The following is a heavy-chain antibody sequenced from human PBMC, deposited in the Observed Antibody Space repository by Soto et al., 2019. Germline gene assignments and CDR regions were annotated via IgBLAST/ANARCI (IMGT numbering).Heavy chain of an antibody. Sequence: GASVKVSCKASGYTLTGYAMHWGRQAPGQRLERMGWINAGNGNTKYSQKFQGRVTITRDTSASTAYMELSSLRSEDTAVYYCAVGIILPTVTTLMAYWGQGTLVPVSS. J-gene: IGHJ4*02. V-gene: IGHV1-3*01. CDR3: AVGIILPTVTTLMAY. D-gene: IGHD4-17*01. CDR2: INAGNGNT. CDR1: GYTLTGYA.